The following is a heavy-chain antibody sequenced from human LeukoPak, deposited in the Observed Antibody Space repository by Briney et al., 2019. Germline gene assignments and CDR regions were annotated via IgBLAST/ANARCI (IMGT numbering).Heavy chain of an antibody. V-gene: IGHV3-33*01. J-gene: IGHJ4*02. CDR1: GFTFSSYG. CDR2: IWYGGSKK. D-gene: IGHD3-22*01. Sequence: GRSLRLSCAASGFTFSSYGMHWVRQAPGKGLEWVAVIWYGGSKKYYGDSMKGRFTISRDNSKNTLSLQMNSLRAEDTAVYYCARDRSYDSSGPDYWGQGTQVTVSS. CDR3: ARDRSYDSSGPDY.